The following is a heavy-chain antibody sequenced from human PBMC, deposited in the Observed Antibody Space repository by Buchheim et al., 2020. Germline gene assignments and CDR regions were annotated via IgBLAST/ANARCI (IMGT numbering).Heavy chain of an antibody. J-gene: IGHJ4*02. CDR3: AKGLPSSGYTYYFDY. CDR2: ISGSATST. V-gene: IGHV3-23*01. CDR1: GFTFSSYA. Sequence: EVQLLESGGGLVQPGGSLRLSCAVSGFTFSSYAMSWVRQAPGKGLEWVSAISGSATSTFYADSVKGRFTISRDNSKKMLYLQMNSLRAEDTAVYYCAKGLPSSGYTYYFDYWGQGTL. D-gene: IGHD5-12*01.